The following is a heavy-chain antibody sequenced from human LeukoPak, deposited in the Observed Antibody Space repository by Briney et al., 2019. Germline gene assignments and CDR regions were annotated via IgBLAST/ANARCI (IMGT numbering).Heavy chain of an antibody. Sequence: ASVKVSCKASGYTFTSYDINWVRQATGQGLEWMGWMNPNSGSTGYAQKFQGRVTMTRNTSISTAYMELSSLRSEDTAVYYCARRRDGYNFLGGPFDIWGQGTMVTVSS. J-gene: IGHJ3*02. V-gene: IGHV1-8*01. D-gene: IGHD5-24*01. CDR2: MNPNSGST. CDR3: ARRRDGYNFLGGPFDI. CDR1: GYTFTSYD.